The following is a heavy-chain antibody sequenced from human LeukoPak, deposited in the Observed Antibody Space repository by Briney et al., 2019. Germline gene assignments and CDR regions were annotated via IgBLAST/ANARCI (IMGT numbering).Heavy chain of an antibody. J-gene: IGHJ5*02. D-gene: IGHD6-13*01. CDR3: ARQYSSSWYRWFDP. CDR2: INHSGST. CDR1: GGSFSGYY. V-gene: IGHV4-34*01. Sequence: SETLSLTCAVYGGSFSGYYWSWIRQPPGKGLEWIGEINHSGSTNYNPSLKSRVTISVDTSKNQFSLKLSSVTAADTAVYYCARQYSSSWYRWFDPWGQGTLVTVSS.